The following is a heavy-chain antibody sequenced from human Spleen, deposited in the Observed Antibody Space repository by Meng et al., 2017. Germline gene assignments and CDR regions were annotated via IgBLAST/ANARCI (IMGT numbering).Heavy chain of an antibody. Sequence: SVKVSCKASGYTFTNYDFNWVRQAPGQGLEWMGGIIPIFGTANYAQKFQGRVTITADKSTSTAYMELSSLRSEDTAVYYCARASAGYDFWRRDYYYGMDVWGQGTTVTVSS. CDR2: IIPIFGTA. D-gene: IGHD3-3*01. J-gene: IGHJ6*02. CDR3: ARASAGYDFWRRDYYYGMDV. V-gene: IGHV1-69*06. CDR1: GYTFTNYD.